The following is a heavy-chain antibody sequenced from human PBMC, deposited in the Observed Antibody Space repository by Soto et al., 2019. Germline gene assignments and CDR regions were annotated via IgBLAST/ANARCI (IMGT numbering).Heavy chain of an antibody. V-gene: IGHV1-46*01. J-gene: IGHJ4*02. CDR1: GYTFTGYY. CDR2: INPSGGST. CDR3: AIDGLSSYSSGCYYFDY. D-gene: IGHD6-19*01. Sequence: ASVKVSCKASGYTFTGYYMHWVRQAPGQGLEWMGIINPSGGSTSYAQKFQGRVTMTRDTSTSTVYMELSSLRSEDTAVYYCAIDGLSSYSSGCYYFDYWGQGXLVTVHS.